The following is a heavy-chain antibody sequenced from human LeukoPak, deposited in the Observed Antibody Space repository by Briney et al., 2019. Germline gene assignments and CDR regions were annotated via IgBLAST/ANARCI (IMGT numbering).Heavy chain of an antibody. CDR3: ARDPCRSWNYLSDF. V-gene: IGHV3-23*05. D-gene: IGHD1-7*01. J-gene: IGHJ4*02. CDR1: GFTFSNYA. CDR2: VHDNGRHT. Sequence: GGSLTLSCAASGFTFSNYALSWVRQAPGKGLEWVSSVHDNGRHTSYADSVRGRFTIPRDNSRYTMFLQMNFLNTEDTSIYFCARDPCRSWNYLSDFWGQGTLVTVSS.